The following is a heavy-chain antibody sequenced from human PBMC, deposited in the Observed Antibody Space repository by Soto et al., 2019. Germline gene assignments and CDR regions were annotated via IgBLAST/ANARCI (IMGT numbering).Heavy chain of an antibody. Sequence: SETLSLTWGVYGGSFSGYYWSWIRKPPGKGLEWIGDINHSGRTNYNPSLKSRVPISVDTSNNQLSLRLTSVTAADTAVYYCARGPTQYQLVPYRHYYYYGMDVWGQGTTVTVSS. D-gene: IGHD2-2*01. CDR3: ARGPTQYQLVPYRHYYYYGMDV. CDR2: INHSGRT. V-gene: IGHV4-34*01. CDR1: GGSFSGYY. J-gene: IGHJ6*02.